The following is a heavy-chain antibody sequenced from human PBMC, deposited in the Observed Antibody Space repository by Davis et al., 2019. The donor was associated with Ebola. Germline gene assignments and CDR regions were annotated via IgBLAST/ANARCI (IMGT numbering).Heavy chain of an antibody. CDR3: AKDHAPTLDAFDI. J-gene: IGHJ3*02. CDR2: ISTGTIYK. CDR1: GFTFSTYS. D-gene: IGHD2-2*01. Sequence: GGSLRLSCAASGFTFSTYSMNWVRQAPGKGLEWVSSISTGTIYKHYADSVKGRFTISRDDAKNSLYLQMNSLRAEDTALYYCAKDHAPTLDAFDIWGQGTMVTVSA. V-gene: IGHV3-21*04.